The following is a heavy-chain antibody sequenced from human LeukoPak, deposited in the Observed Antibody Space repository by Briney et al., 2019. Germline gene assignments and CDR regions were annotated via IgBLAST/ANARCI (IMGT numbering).Heavy chain of an antibody. J-gene: IGHJ5*02. V-gene: IGHV1-8*01. Sequence: GASVKVSCKASGYTFTSYDINWVRQATGQGLEWMGWMNPNSGNTGYAQKFQGRVTMTRNTSISTAYMELSSLRSEDTAVYYCARLGAKVLLWFGGRNKNWFDPWGQGTLVTVSS. CDR3: ARLGAKVLLWFGGRNKNWFDP. D-gene: IGHD3-10*01. CDR2: MNPNSGNT. CDR1: GYTFTSYD.